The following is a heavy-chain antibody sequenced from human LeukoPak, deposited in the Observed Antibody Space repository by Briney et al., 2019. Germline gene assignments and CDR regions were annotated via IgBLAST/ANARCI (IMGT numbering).Heavy chain of an antibody. J-gene: IGHJ5*02. V-gene: IGHV1-69*04. CDR2: IIPFLGIT. CDR3: ARARRVRGVSPDYSWLDP. D-gene: IGHD3-10*01. Sequence: GASVKVSCKAFGDSFSSYGVNWVRQAPGQGLEWMGMIIPFLGITHYAQRFQGRVTIRADKSTSTAYMELSSLRSEDTAVYYCARARRVRGVSPDYSWLDPWGQGTLVTVSS. CDR1: GDSFSSYG.